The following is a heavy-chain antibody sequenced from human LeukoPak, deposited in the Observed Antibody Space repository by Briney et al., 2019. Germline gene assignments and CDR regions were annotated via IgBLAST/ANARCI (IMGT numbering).Heavy chain of an antibody. D-gene: IGHD3-22*01. CDR1: GGSISSGGYS. CDR2: IYHSGST. J-gene: IGHJ5*02. V-gene: IGHV4-30-2*01. Sequence: TLSLTCAVSGGSISSGGYSWSWIRQPPGKGLEWIGYIYHSGSTYYNPSLKSRVTISVDRSKNQFSLKLSSVTAADTAVYYCASGARDYYDSSGSRSWFDPWGQGTLVTVSS. CDR3: ASGARDYYDSSGSRSWFDP.